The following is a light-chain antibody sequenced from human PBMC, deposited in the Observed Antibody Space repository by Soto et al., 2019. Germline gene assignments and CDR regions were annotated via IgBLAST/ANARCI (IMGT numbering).Light chain of an antibody. J-gene: IGLJ1*01. CDR2: EVS. CDR3: SSYTSSSTLV. Sequence: QSALTQPASVSGSPGQSISISCTGTSRDVGAYNFVSWYQQHPGKAPKLMIYEVSNRPSGVSNRFSGSKSGNTASLTISGLQAEDEADYYCSSYTSSSTLVFGSGTQLTVL. V-gene: IGLV2-14*01. CDR1: SRDVGAYNF.